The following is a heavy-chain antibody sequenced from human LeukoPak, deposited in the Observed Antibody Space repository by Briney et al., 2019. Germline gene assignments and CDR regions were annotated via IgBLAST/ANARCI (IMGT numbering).Heavy chain of an antibody. CDR2: ISGSGGST. J-gene: IGHJ4*02. CDR3: AKVGISSWSFYYFDY. V-gene: IGHV3-23*01. Sequence: QPGGSLRLSCAASGFTFSSYAMSWLRQAPGKGLEWVSAISGSGGSTYYADSVKGRFTISRDNSKNTLYLQMNSLRAEDTAVYYCAKVGISSWSFYYFDYWGQGTLVTVSS. D-gene: IGHD6-13*01. CDR1: GFTFSSYA.